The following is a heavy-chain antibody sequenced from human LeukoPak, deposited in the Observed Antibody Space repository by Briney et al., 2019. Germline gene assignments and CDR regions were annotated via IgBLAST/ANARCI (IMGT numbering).Heavy chain of an antibody. CDR3: ATDPYCSSTSCPIGYFQN. D-gene: IGHD2-2*01. J-gene: IGHJ1*01. CDR2: IKSKTEGATT. CDR1: GFTFSNAW. V-gene: IGHV3-15*01. Sequence: GGSLRLSCAASGFTFSNAWMSWVRQAPGKGLEWVGRIKSKTEGATTAYAAPVRGRFTISRDESTNTLYLQMNSLNTEDTSVYYCATDPYCSSTSCPIGYFQNWGQGTLVTVSS.